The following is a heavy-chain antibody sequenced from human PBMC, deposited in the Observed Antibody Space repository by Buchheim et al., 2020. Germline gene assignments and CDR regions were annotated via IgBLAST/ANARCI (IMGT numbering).Heavy chain of an antibody. CDR1: GFTFSSYW. CDR2: INSDGSST. CDR3: ARGDRVVPAVFYYYYGMDV. Sequence: EVQLVESGGGLVQPGGSLRLSCAASGFTFSSYWMHWARQAPGKGLVWVSRINSDGSSTSYADSVKGRFTISRDNAKNTLYLQMNSLRAEDTAVYYCARGDRVVPAVFYYYYGMDVWGQGTT. J-gene: IGHJ6*02. V-gene: IGHV3-74*01. D-gene: IGHD2-2*01.